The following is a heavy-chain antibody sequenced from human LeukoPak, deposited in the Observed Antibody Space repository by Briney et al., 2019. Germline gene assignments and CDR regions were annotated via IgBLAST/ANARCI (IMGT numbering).Heavy chain of an antibody. CDR2: IYSGGST. CDR1: GFTVSSNN. D-gene: IGHD1-26*01. J-gene: IGHJ4*02. CDR3: ARSASWENFVEV. Sequence: RGSLRLSCAASGFTVSSNNMSWVRQAPGKGLEWVSVIYSGGSTYYADSVKGRFTISRDNSKNTLYLQMNSLRAEDTAVYYCARSASWENFVEVWGQGTLVTVSS. V-gene: IGHV3-53*01.